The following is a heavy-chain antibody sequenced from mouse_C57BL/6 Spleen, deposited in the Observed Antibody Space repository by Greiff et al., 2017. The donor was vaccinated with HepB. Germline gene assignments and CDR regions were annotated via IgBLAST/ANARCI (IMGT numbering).Heavy chain of an antibody. CDR3: TRHWDVGDYFDY. D-gene: IGHD4-1*01. Sequence: VKLMESGAELVRPGASVTLSCKASGYTFTDYEMHWVKQTPVHGLEWIGAIDPETGGTAYNQKFKGKAILTADKSSSTAYMELRSLTSEDSAVYYCTRHWDVGDYFDYWGQGTTLTVSS. CDR2: IDPETGGT. CDR1: GYTFTDYE. J-gene: IGHJ2*01. V-gene: IGHV1-15*01.